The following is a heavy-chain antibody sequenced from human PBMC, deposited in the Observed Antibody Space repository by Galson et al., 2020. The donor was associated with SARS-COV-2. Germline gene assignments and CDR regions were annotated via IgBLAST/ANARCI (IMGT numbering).Heavy chain of an antibody. J-gene: IGHJ4*02. CDR1: GFTFSSYA. CDR3: AKAPHYGSRSYLFDY. V-gene: IGHV3-23*03. CDR2: IYSGGST. Sequence: GESLKISCAASGFTFSSYAMSWVRQAPGKGLEWVSVIYSGGSTYYADSVKGRFTISRDNSKNTLYLQMNSLRPEDTAVYYCAKAPHYGSRSYLFDYWGQGTLVTVSS. D-gene: IGHD3-10*01.